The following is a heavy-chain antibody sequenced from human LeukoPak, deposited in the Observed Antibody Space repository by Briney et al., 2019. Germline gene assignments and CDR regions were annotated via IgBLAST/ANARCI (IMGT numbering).Heavy chain of an antibody. CDR2: IYPGDSHT. CDR3: ARIAATWYGGS. CDR1: GHSFINYW. V-gene: IGHV5-51*01. J-gene: IGHJ4*02. D-gene: IGHD2-15*01. Sequence: GESLKISCKGPGHSFINYWIAWVRQMPGKGLEWIGVIYPGDSHTRYSPSFQGQVTISADMSIDTAYLQWSSLRASDTAMYYCARIAATWYGGSWGQGTLVFVSS.